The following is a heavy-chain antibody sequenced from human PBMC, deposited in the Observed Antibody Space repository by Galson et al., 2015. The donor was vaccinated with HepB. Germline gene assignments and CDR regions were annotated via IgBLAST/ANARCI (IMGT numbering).Heavy chain of an antibody. CDR1: GFTFSSYG. V-gene: IGHV3-30*18. D-gene: IGHD3-10*01. CDR3: AKDTRLLWFGELRNGAFDI. J-gene: IGHJ3*02. CDR2: ISYDGSNK. Sequence: SLRLSCAASGFTFSSYGMHWVRQAPGKGLEWVAVISYDGSNKYYADSVKGRFTISRDNSKNTLYLQMNSLRAEDTAVYYCAKDTRLLWFGELRNGAFDIWGQGTMVTVSS.